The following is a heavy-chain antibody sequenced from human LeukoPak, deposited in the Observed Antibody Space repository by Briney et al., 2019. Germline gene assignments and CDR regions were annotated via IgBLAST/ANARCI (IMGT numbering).Heavy chain of an antibody. CDR2: LYYSGST. J-gene: IGHJ1*01. D-gene: IGHD2/OR15-2a*01. CDR3: ARVRGTFETD. CDR1: GGSISTYY. Sequence: PSETLSLTCTVSGGSISTYYWSWIRQPPGKGLEWIGYLYYSGSTTYSPSLKSRVTMSVDTSKSQCSLKLKSATAADTAIYYCARVRGTFETDWGQGTLVTVSS. V-gene: IGHV4-59*01.